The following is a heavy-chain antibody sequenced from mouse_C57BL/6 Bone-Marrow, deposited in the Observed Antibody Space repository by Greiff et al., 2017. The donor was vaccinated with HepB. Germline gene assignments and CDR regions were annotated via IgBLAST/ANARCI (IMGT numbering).Heavy chain of an antibody. CDR2: IYPGSGST. D-gene: IGHD1-1*01. Sequence: QVQLQQPGAELVKPGASVKMSCKASGYTFTSYWITWVKQRPGQGLEWIGDIYPGSGSTNYNEKFKSKATLTVDTPSSTAYMQLSSLTSEDSAVYYCARWPPTVVPHFDYWGQGTTLTVSS. J-gene: IGHJ2*01. CDR1: GYTFTSYW. CDR3: ARWPPTVVPHFDY. V-gene: IGHV1-55*01.